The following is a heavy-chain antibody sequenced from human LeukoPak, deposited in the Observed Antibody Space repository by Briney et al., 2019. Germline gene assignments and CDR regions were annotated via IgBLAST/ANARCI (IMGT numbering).Heavy chain of an antibody. J-gene: IGHJ3*02. V-gene: IGHV3-66*01. CDR1: GFTFSSYS. CDR2: IYSGGST. Sequence: GGSLRLSCAASGFTFSSYSMNWVRQAPGKGLEWVSVIYSGGSTYYADSVKGRFTISRDNSKNTLYLQMNSLRAEDTAVYYCARDSSSYDHDAFDIWGQGTMVTVSS. CDR3: ARDSSSYDHDAFDI. D-gene: IGHD6-13*01.